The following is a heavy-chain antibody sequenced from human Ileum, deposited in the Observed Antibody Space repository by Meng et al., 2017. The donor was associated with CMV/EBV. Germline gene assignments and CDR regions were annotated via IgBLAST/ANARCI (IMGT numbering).Heavy chain of an antibody. D-gene: IGHD2-2*02. Sequence: GESLKISCAGSGLSFRSYGMSWVRQAPGKGLEGVANIKEEVSEIYYVDSVRGRFTISRDNAESSLYLQMNSLRAADTAVYYWARMYCSTNTCYTDAFDIWGQGTMVTVSS. V-gene: IGHV3-7*01. CDR3: ARMYCSTNTCYTDAFDI. CDR1: GLSFRSYG. CDR2: IKEEVSEI. J-gene: IGHJ3*02.